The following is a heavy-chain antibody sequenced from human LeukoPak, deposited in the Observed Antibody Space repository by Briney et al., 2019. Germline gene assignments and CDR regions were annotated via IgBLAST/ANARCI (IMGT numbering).Heavy chain of an antibody. V-gene: IGHV1-69*05. D-gene: IGHD1-7*01. CDR1: GGTFSSYA. J-gene: IGHJ4*02. CDR3: ARDREGSNCNSIDY. CDR2: IIPIFGTA. Sequence: SVKVSCKASGGTFSSYAISWVRQAPGQGLEWMGRIIPIFGTANYAQKFQGRVTITTDESTSTAYMELSSLRSEDTAVYYCARDREGSNCNSIDYWGQGTLVTVSS.